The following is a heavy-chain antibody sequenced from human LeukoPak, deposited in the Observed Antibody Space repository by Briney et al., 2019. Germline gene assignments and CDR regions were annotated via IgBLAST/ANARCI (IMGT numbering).Heavy chain of an antibody. CDR1: GDSISYESYY. D-gene: IGHD4-17*01. CDR3: AGEGEYGQSYS. V-gene: IGHV4-30-2*01. J-gene: IGHJ5*02. Sequence: SQTLSLTCAVSGDSISYESYYWNWIRQAPGKGPEWIGNIYRGRTRLNPSYTSRVAISVDMSKSQVSLSLTSVTAADTAIYYCAGEGEYGQSYSWGQGVLVAVSA. CDR2: IYRGRT.